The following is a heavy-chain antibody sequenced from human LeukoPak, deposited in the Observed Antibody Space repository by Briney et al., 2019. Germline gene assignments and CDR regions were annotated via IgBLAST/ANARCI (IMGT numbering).Heavy chain of an antibody. CDR2: ISANNGNT. CDR1: GGTFSSYD. Sequence: ASVKVSCKASGGTFSSYDISWVRQAPGQGLEWMGWISANNGNTKYAQKLQDRVTMTRDTSTSTAYMELRSLGSDDTAVYYCAREGEGYILSGYSYWGQGTLVTVSS. J-gene: IGHJ4*02. CDR3: AREGEGYILSGYSY. D-gene: IGHD3-9*01. V-gene: IGHV1-18*01.